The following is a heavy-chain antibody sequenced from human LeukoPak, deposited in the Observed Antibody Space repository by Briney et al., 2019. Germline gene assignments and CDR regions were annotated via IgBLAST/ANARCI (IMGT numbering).Heavy chain of an antibody. D-gene: IGHD1-26*01. CDR1: GFTFSNYW. V-gene: IGHV3-7*03. CDR3: ARDRYSGSPTTIFDY. Sequence: PGGSLRLSCAASGFTFSNYWMSWVRQTPGKGLEWVANIKQDGSEKYYVDSVKGRFTISRDNAKNSLYLQMNSLRAEDTAVYYCARDRYSGSPTTIFDYWGQGTLVTVSS. J-gene: IGHJ4*02. CDR2: IKQDGSEK.